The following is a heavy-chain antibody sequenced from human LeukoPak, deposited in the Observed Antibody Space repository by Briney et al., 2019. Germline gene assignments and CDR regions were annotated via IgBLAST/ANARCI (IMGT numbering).Heavy chain of an antibody. CDR1: GFTFNTYG. Sequence: GGSLRLSCAASGFTFNTYGMHCVRQAPGKGLEWVAVISHDGGKIYYAGYVKGRFTTSRHNSKNTVSLQMNSLRPEDTAVYYCATRGFSYDIPLGYWGRGTLVIVSS. CDR2: ISHDGGKI. V-gene: IGHV3-30*03. J-gene: IGHJ4*02. D-gene: IGHD3-22*01. CDR3: ATRGFSYDIPLGY.